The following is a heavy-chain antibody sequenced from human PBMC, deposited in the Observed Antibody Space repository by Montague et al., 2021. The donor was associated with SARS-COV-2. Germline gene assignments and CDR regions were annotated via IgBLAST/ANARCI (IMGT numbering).Heavy chain of an antibody. D-gene: IGHD1-26*01. CDR2: VYWDDDK. CDR1: GFSLSTSGVG. V-gene: IGHV2-5*02. J-gene: IGHJ3*02. CDR3: AHRRGLLLSDAFDI. Sequence: PALVKPTQTLTLTCTFSGFSLSTSGVGVGWIRQPPGKALEWLVLVYWDDDKRYSPSLKGRLTITKDTSKNQVVLTMTNMDPVDTATYYCAHRRGLLLSDAFDIWGQGTMVTVSS.